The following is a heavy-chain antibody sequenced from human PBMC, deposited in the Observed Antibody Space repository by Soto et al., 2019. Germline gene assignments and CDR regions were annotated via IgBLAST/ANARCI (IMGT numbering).Heavy chain of an antibody. CDR3: ARGRRYSDSKIRIGGMDV. V-gene: IGHV4-34*01. Sequence: SETLSLTCAVYGGSFNGYYWSWIRQPPGKGLQWIGEINPSGSTNYSPSLKSRVTISVDTSKNQLSLKLSSVTAADTAVYFCARGRRYSDSKIRIGGMDVWGQGTTVTV. J-gene: IGHJ6*02. CDR2: INPSGST. CDR1: GGSFNGYY. D-gene: IGHD6-13*01.